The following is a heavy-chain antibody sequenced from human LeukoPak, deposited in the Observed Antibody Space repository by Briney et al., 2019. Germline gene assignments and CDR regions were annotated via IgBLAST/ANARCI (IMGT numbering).Heavy chain of an antibody. D-gene: IGHD3-10*01. CDR1: GYTFTSYG. CDR2: ISAYNGNT. V-gene: IGHV1-18*01. CDR3: ARVVLYYGSGSRYYFDY. J-gene: IGHJ4*02. Sequence: GASVKVSCKASGYTFTSYGIIWVRQAPGQGLEWMGWISAYNGNTNYAQKLQGRVTMTTDTSTSTAYMELRSLRSDDTAVYYCARVVLYYGSGSRYYFDYWGQGTLVTVSS.